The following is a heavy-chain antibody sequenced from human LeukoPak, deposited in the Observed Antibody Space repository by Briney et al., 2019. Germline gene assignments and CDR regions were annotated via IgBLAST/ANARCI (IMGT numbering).Heavy chain of an antibody. CDR2: IYTSGST. J-gene: IGHJ4*02. CDR3: ARENSGSYREFDY. CDR1: GGSTSSYY. Sequence: SETLSLTCTVSGGSTSSYYWSWIQQPAGKGLEWIGRIYTSGSTNYNAYLKSRVSMSVDTSKNQFSLKLSSVTAADTAVFYCARENSGSYREFDYWGQGTLVTVSS. V-gene: IGHV4-4*07. D-gene: IGHD1-26*01.